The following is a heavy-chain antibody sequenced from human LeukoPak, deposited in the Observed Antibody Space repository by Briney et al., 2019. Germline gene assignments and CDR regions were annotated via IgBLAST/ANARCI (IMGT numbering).Heavy chain of an antibody. CDR1: GFTFSSYV. Sequence: PGGSLRLSCAASGFTFSSYVMSWVRQAPGKGLEWVSGISGSGRSTNHADSVKGRFTISRDNSKNTLYLQMNSLRAEDTAEYYCAKVYSSGWYWVDYWGQGTLVTVSS. CDR3: AKVYSSGWYWVDY. CDR2: ISGSGRST. J-gene: IGHJ4*02. D-gene: IGHD6-19*01. V-gene: IGHV3-23*01.